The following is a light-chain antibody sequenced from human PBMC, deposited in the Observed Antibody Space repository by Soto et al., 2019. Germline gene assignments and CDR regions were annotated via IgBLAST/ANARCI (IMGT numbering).Light chain of an antibody. V-gene: IGKV1-9*01. CDR1: QSINKY. CDR2: AAS. Sequence: DIQMTQSPSSLSASVGDRIPITCRASQSINKYVNWYQQKPGKAPKLLIYAASTLQSGVPSRFSGSGSGTDFTLTISSLQPEDFATYYCQQLNSYLLTFGGGTKVDI. CDR3: QQLNSYLLT. J-gene: IGKJ4*01.